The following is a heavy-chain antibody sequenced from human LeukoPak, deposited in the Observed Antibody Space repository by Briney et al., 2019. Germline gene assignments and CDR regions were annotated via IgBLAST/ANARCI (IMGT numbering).Heavy chain of an antibody. D-gene: IGHD1-26*01. CDR1: GYPFTSYY. V-gene: IGHV1-46*01. Sequence: ASVKVSCKASGYPFTSYYIHWVRQAPGQGLEWMGVINPSGGSTTYAQKFHGRVTMTRDTSTSTVYMELSSLRSEGTAVYYCARVGLPDYYGMDVWGQGTTVTVSS. CDR3: ARVGLPDYYGMDV. CDR2: INPSGGST. J-gene: IGHJ6*02.